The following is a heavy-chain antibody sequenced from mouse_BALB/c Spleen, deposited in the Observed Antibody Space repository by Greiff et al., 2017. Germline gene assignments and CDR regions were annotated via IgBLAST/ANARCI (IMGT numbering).Heavy chain of an antibody. J-gene: IGHJ3*01. CDR1: GFNIKDTY. D-gene: IGHD2-2*01. Sequence: EVQLQQSGAELVKPGASVKLSCTASGFNIKDTYMHWVKQRPEQGLEWIGRIDPANGNTKYDPKFQGKATITADTSSNTAYLQLSSLTSEDTAVYYGAREDGYGHWFAYWGQGTLVTVSA. CDR3: AREDGYGHWFAY. V-gene: IGHV14-3*02. CDR2: IDPANGNT.